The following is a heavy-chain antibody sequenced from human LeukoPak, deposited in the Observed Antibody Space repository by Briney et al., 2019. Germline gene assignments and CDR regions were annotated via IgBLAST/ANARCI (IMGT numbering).Heavy chain of an antibody. D-gene: IGHD2-15*01. CDR3: ARGYSNYYYGMDV. CDR1: GFTFRSYW. V-gene: IGHV3-7*01. J-gene: IGHJ6*01. CDR2: IKEEEGER. Sequence: TGGSLRLSCAASGFTFRSYWMNWVRQAPGRGLGWVANIKEEEGERYYVGAVKGRFTISRDNAKNSLYLHMNSLRADDTGIYYCARGYSNYYYGMDVWGQGTTVTVAS.